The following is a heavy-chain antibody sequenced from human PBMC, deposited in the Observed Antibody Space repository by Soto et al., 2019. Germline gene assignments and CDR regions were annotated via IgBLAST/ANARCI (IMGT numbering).Heavy chain of an antibody. V-gene: IGHV3-15*01. D-gene: IGHD1-26*01. CDR3: TTDLRWEGGGGY. CDR1: GFTFSNAW. Sequence: EVQLVESGGGLVKPGGSLRLSCAASGFTFSNAWMSWVRQAPGKGLEWIGRIKSKTDGETTDYAAPVKGRFTISRVDSENTLYLKMNSLKTEDTAVYYCTTDLRWEGGGGYWGQGTLVTVSS. CDR2: IKSKTDGETT. J-gene: IGHJ4*02.